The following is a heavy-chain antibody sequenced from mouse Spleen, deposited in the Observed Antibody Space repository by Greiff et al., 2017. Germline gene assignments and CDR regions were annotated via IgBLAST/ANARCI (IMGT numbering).Heavy chain of an antibody. CDR1: GFTFSSYA. Sequence: EVQLVESGGGLVKPGGSLKLSCAASGFTFSSYAMSWVRQTPEKRLEWVATISSGGSYTYYPDSVKGRFTISRDNAKNTLYLQMSSLRSEDTAMYYCARHDGPYFDYWGQGTTLTVSS. V-gene: IGHV5-9-3*01. CDR2: ISSGGSYT. CDR3: ARHDGPYFDY. D-gene: IGHD2-3*01. J-gene: IGHJ2*01.